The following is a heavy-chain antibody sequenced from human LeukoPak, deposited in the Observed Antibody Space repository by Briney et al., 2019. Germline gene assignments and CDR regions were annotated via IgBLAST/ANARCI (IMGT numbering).Heavy chain of an antibody. CDR1: GGTFSSYA. D-gene: IGHD2-8*01. CDR3: ARTILYYQLVSQPAFWYYFDY. Sequence: SVKVSCKASGGTFSSYAISWVRQAPGQGLEWMGGIIPIFGTANYAQKFQGRVTITADESTSTAYMELSSLRSEDTAVYYCARTILYYQLVSQPAFWYYFDYWGQGTLVTVSS. J-gene: IGHJ4*02. CDR2: IIPIFGTA. V-gene: IGHV1-69*13.